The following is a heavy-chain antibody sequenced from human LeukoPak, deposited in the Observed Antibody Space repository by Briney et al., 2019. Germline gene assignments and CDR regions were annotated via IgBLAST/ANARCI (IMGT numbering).Heavy chain of an antibody. Sequence: PGGSLRLSRAAPGFSFSRYYMSWVRQTPGKALEWISYIPTSGISVQYADSVRGRFTASRDDAKKSLHLQMDSLRVEDTAVYYCTRAVGLGPGAHFDQWGQGALVIVSS. J-gene: IGHJ4*02. CDR1: GFSFSRYY. CDR3: TRAVGLGPGAHFDQ. CDR2: IPTSGISV. V-gene: IGHV3-11*01.